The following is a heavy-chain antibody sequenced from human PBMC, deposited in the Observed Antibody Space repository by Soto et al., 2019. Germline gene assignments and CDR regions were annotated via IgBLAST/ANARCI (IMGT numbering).Heavy chain of an antibody. Sequence: LRLSCAASGFTVSSNYMSWVRQAPGKGLEWVSVLFSGGSTYYADSVKGRFTISRDNSKNTLYLQMNSLRVEDTAIYYCARVGTVHSYYFDYWGQGTLVTVSS. CDR3: ARVGTVHSYYFDY. CDR2: LFSGGST. CDR1: GFTVSSNY. V-gene: IGHV3-53*01. J-gene: IGHJ4*02. D-gene: IGHD1-7*01.